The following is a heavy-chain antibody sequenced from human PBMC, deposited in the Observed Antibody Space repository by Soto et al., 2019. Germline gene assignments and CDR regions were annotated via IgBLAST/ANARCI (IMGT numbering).Heavy chain of an antibody. CDR2: VYSGGAT. J-gene: IGHJ6*01. Sequence: QLVETGGGVIQPGRSLTLSCAASGFSVSRNYMTWVRQAPGKGLEWVSFVYSGGATFYADSVKGRFILSRDDSQNTMYLQMNNVRAEDTAVYYCARVPGRRWGRGNRVTVAS. CDR3: ARVPGRR. CDR1: GFSVSRNY. D-gene: IGHD3-10*01. V-gene: IGHV3-53*02.